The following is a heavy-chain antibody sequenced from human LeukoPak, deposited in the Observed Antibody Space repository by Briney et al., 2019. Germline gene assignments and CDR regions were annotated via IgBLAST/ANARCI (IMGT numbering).Heavy chain of an antibody. Sequence: GASVKVSCKASGYTFTGYYMHWVRQAPGQGLEWMGWINPNSGGTKYTQNFQGRVTMTRDTSISTVYMELSSLRSDDTAVYYCARGRTHDATDYQGYWGQGTLVTVSS. CDR1: GYTFTGYY. D-gene: IGHD2-15*01. J-gene: IGHJ4*02. CDR3: ARGRTHDATDYQGY. CDR2: INPNSGGT. V-gene: IGHV1-2*02.